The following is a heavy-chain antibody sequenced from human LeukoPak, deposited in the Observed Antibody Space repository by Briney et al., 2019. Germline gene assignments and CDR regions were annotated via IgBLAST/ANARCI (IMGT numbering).Heavy chain of an antibody. CDR3: ARVDQTTVTPRYYYYGMDV. V-gene: IGHV3-33*01. CDR1: GFTFSSYG. CDR2: IWYDGSNK. Sequence: GRSLRLSSAASGFTFSSYGMHWVRQAPGKGLEWVAVIWYDGSNKYYADSVKGRFTISRDNSKNTLYLQMNSLRAEDTAVYYCARVDQTTVTPRYYYYGMDVWGQGTTVTVSS. J-gene: IGHJ6*02. D-gene: IGHD4-11*01.